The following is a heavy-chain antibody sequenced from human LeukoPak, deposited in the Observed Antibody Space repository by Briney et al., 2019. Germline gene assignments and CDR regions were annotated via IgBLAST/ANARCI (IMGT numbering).Heavy chain of an antibody. CDR3: ARDHNVRYSSGWPLPRI. CDR2: VYFRGTT. D-gene: IGHD6-19*01. V-gene: IGHV4-39*07. Sequence: PSETLSLTCTVSGGSISTITYNWDWIRQSPGKGLEWIGSVYFRGTTYYKPSLESRVTISIDTSKNQFSLKLSSVTAADTAVYYCARDHNVRYSSGWPLPRIWGQGTMVTVSS. CDR1: GGSISTITYN. J-gene: IGHJ3*02.